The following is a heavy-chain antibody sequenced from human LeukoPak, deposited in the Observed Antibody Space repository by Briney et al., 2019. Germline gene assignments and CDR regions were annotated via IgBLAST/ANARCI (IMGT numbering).Heavy chain of an antibody. V-gene: IGHV1-18*01. CDR3: ARDYYDSSGPRRFDY. CDR2: ISVYNGNT. Sequence: ASVKVSCKASGYTFTNYAITWVRQAPGQGLEWMGWISVYNGNTNYAQKLQGRVTMTRDMSTSTVYMELSSLRSEDTAVYYCARDYYDSSGPRRFDYWGQGTLVTVSS. CDR1: GYTFTNYA. J-gene: IGHJ4*02. D-gene: IGHD3-22*01.